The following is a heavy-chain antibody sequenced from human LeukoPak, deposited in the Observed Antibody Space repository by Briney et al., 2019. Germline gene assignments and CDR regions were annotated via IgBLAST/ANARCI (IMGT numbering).Heavy chain of an antibody. Sequence: GASVKVSCKASGYTFTSYYMHWVRQAPGQGLEWMGWISAYNGNTNYAQKLQGRVTMTTDTSTSTAYMELRSLRSDDTAVYYCAREEGVRQQLEPLDYWGQGTLVTVSS. CDR1: GYTFTSYY. CDR3: AREEGVRQQLEPLDY. D-gene: IGHD6-13*01. J-gene: IGHJ4*02. CDR2: ISAYNGNT. V-gene: IGHV1-18*04.